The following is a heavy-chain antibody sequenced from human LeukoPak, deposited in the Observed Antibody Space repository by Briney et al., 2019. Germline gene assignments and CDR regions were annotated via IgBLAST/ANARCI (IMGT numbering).Heavy chain of an antibody. CDR2: IYPSGSDT. Sequence: GESLKISCKGSGYRFISYWIGWVRQMPGKGLEWMGIIYPSGSDTRYSPSFQGQVTISADKSISTAYLQWSSLKASDTARYYCARGSGWYSEYWGQGTLVTVSS. CDR3: ARGSGWYSEY. CDR1: GYRFISYW. D-gene: IGHD6-19*01. J-gene: IGHJ4*02. V-gene: IGHV5-51*01.